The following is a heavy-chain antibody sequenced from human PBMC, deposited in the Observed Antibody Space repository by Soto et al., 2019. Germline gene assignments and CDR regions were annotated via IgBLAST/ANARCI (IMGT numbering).Heavy chain of an antibody. CDR1: GGSISNGGGYY. J-gene: IGHJ4*02. V-gene: IGHV4-31*03. D-gene: IGHD2-15*01. CDR3: AREVPTPYYFDY. Sequence: SETLSLTCTLSGGSISNGGGYYWSWIRQHPGKGLEWIGYIYYSGNTYYNPSLKSRVTISLDTSKNQFSLKLSSVTAADTAVYYCAREVPTPYYFDYWGQGTLVTVSS. CDR2: IYYSGNT.